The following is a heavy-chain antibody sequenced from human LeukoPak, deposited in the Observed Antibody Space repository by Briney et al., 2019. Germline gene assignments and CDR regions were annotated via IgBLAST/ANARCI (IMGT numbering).Heavy chain of an antibody. D-gene: IGHD3-3*01. CDR3: ARGDFWSGYSY. J-gene: IGHJ4*02. CDR1: GYTFTGYY. V-gene: IGHV1-8*02. Sequence: GASVKVSCKASGYTFTGYYMHWVRQATGQGLEWMGWMNPNSGNTGYAQKFQGRVTMTRNTSISTAYMELSSLRSEDTAVYYCARGDFWSGYSYWGQGTLVTVSS. CDR2: MNPNSGNT.